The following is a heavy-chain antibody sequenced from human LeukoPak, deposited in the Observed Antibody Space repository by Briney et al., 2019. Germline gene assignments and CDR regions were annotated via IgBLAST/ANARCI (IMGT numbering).Heavy chain of an antibody. CDR1: GYTFTGYY. V-gene: IGHV1-2*02. J-gene: IGHJ5*02. CDR2: INPNSGGT. D-gene: IGHD6-13*01. Sequence: ASVKVSCKASGYTFTGYYMHWVRQAPGQGLEWMGWINPNSGGTNYAQKFQGRVTMTRDTSISTAYMELSRLRSDDTAVYYCARGSRAAAGTQASNWFDPWGQGALVTVSS. CDR3: ARGSRAAAGTQASNWFDP.